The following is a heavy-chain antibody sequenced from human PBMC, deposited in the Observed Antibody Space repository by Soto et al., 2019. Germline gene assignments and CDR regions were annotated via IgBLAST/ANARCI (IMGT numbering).Heavy chain of an antibody. V-gene: IGHV4-38-2*01. Sequence: SETLSLTCAVSGYSISSGYYWGWIRQPPGKGLEWIGSIYHSGSTYYNPSLKSRVTISVDTSKNQFSLKLSSVTAADTAVYYCARVGVSRGYSYGYPVRFDPWGQGTLVTVSS. CDR1: GYSISSGYY. D-gene: IGHD5-18*01. CDR2: IYHSGST. J-gene: IGHJ5*02. CDR3: ARVGVSRGYSYGYPVRFDP.